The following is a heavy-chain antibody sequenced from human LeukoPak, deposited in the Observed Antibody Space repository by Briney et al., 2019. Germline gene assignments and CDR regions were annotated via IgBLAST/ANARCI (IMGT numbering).Heavy chain of an antibody. V-gene: IGHV3-11*04. CDR1: GFTFSDYY. D-gene: IGHD5-24*01. CDR3: ARVLLADGYKEMATVGYFDY. J-gene: IGHJ4*02. CDR2: ISSSGSPI. Sequence: GRSLRLSCAASGFTFSDYYMSWIRQVPGKGLKWVSYISSSGSPIYYAESVEGRFTISRDNAKNSLYLQMNRLRAEDTAVYYCARVLLADGYKEMATVGYFDYWGQGTLVSVSS.